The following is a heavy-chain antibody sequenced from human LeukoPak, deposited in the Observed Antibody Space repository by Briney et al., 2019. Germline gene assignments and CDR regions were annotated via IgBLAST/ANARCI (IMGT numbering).Heavy chain of an antibody. D-gene: IGHD3-10*01. J-gene: IGHJ5*02. CDR1: GFTFSSYW. CDR2: INSDGSST. CDR3: ARDRVLLWFGDSNYNWFDP. V-gene: IGHV3-74*01. Sequence: PGGSLRLSCAASGFTFSSYWMHWVRQAPGKGLVWASRINSDGSSTSYADSVKGRFTISRDNAKNTLYLQMNSLRAEDTAVYYCARDRVLLWFGDSNYNWFDPWGQGTLVTVSS.